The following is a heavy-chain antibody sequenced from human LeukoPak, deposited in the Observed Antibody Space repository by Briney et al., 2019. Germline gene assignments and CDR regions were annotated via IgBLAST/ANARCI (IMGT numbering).Heavy chain of an antibody. Sequence: PGGSLRLSCAASGFTFDDFGMSWVRQAPGKGLEWVSGINWNSDITVYADSVKGRFTISRDNAKNSLYLQMNSLRDEDTALYYCSRGYDVLTGSFDYWGQGTVVTVSS. D-gene: IGHD3-9*01. CDR3: SRGYDVLTGSFDY. J-gene: IGHJ4*02. CDR1: GFTFDDFG. V-gene: IGHV3-20*04. CDR2: INWNSDIT.